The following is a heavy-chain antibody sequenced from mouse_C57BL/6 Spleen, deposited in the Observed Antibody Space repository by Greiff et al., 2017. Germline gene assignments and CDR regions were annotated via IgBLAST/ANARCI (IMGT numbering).Heavy chain of an antibody. J-gene: IGHJ4*01. Sequence: VKLMESGGDLVKPGGSLKLSCAASGYTFSSYGMSWVRQTPDKRLEWVATISSGGSYTYYPDSVKGRFTISRDKAKNTLYLQMSSLKSEDSAMYYSARQLSGTDAFDYWGQGTSVTVSS. CDR3: ARQLSGTDAFDY. V-gene: IGHV5-6*01. CDR1: GYTFSSYG. CDR2: ISSGGSYT. D-gene: IGHD1-1*02.